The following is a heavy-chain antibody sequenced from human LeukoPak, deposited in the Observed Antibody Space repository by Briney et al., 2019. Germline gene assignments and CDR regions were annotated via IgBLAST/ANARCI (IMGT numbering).Heavy chain of an antibody. J-gene: IGHJ4*02. V-gene: IGHV3-23*01. CDR2: ISGSGATT. CDR1: GFTFSSYV. CDR3: AKRVSGTTFY. Sequence: PGGSLRLSCAASGFTFSSYVMSWVRQAPGKGLEWVSAISGSGATTYYADSVKGRFTISRDNSKNTLYLHMNSLRAEDTAVYYCAKRVSGTTFYWGQGTLATVSS. D-gene: IGHD1-1*01.